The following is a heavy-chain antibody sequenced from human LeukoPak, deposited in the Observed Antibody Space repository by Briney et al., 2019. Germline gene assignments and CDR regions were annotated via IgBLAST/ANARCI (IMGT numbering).Heavy chain of an antibody. Sequence: PSETLSLACTASGVSIRSYYWSSIPQPPGQEPERIRYIDYSGSTNKIPSPKSRVTITVDTSKSRSSLKLSSVTAADTAVYYCARALGRYCSGYLDYWGQGTLVTVSS. V-gene: IGHV4-59*01. J-gene: IGHJ4*02. CDR2: IDYSGST. CDR1: GVSIRSYY. D-gene: IGHD2-15*01. CDR3: ARALGRYCSGYLDY.